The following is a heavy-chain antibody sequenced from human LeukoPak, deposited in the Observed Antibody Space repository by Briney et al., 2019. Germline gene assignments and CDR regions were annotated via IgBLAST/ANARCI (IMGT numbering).Heavy chain of an antibody. CDR1: GFTFSSYG. D-gene: IGHD5-18*01. CDR2: ISGSGGNT. J-gene: IGHJ4*02. CDR3: AKKRGYSYGDPFDY. Sequence: GGSLRLSCAASGFTFSSYGMHWVRQAPGKGLEWVSAISGSGGNTYYADSVKGRFTISRDNSKNTLYLQINSLRAEDSALYYCAKKRGYSYGDPFDYWGQGTLVTVSS. V-gene: IGHV3-23*01.